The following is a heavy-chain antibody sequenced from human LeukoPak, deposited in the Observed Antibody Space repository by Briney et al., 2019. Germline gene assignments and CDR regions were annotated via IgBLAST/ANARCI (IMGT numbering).Heavy chain of an antibody. CDR1: GFSFTSYA. Sequence: MAGGSLRLSCSASGFSFTSYAMNWVRQAPGKGLEWVSSITTGSSYIYYADSVRGRLSVSRDNAKNSLYLEMNSLRAEDTAVYYCARVEATTARSYYYYYMDVWGKGTTVTVSS. J-gene: IGHJ6*03. CDR3: ARVEATTARSYYYYYMDV. D-gene: IGHD1-1*01. V-gene: IGHV3-21*06. CDR2: ITTGSSYI.